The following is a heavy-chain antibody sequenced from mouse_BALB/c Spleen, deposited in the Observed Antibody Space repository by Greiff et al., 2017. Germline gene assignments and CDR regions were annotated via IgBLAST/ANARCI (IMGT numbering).Heavy chain of an antibody. CDR2: ISSGSSTI. J-gene: IGHJ4*01. V-gene: IGHV5-17*02. CDR3: ARRSRGTMDY. CDR1: GFTFSSFG. Sequence: EVQRVESGGGLVQPGGSRKLSCAASGFTFSSFGMHWVRQAPEKGLEWVAYISSGSSTIYYADTVKGRFTISRDNPKNTLFLQMTSLRSEDTAMYYCARRSRGTMDYWGQGTSLTVSS.